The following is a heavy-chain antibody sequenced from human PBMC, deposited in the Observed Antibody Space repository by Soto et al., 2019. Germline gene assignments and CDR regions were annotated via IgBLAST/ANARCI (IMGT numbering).Heavy chain of an antibody. D-gene: IGHD3-22*01. CDR2: IIPIFGTA. CDR3: ARNEYYYDSSGYEDAFDI. CDR1: GGTFSSYA. Sequence: QVQLVQSGAEVKKPGSSVKVSCKASGGTFSSYAISWVRQAPGQGLEWMGGIIPIFGTANYAQKFQGRVTITADESTSTAYMELSSLRSEDTAVYYCARNEYYYDSSGYEDAFDIWGQGTMVTVSS. J-gene: IGHJ3*02. V-gene: IGHV1-69*01.